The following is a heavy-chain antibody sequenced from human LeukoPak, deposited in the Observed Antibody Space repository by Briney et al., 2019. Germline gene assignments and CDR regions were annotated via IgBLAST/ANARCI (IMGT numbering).Heavy chain of an antibody. CDR2: ISGSGTNT. CDR1: GFTFSNYG. Sequence: PGGSLRLSCAASGFTFSNYGMSWVRQAPGKGLEWVSGISGSGTNTYYADSVKGRFTISRDNSKNTLSLQMSSLRADDTALYYWAKRVVLLWFGEGDDYFDSWGQGTLVTVPS. D-gene: IGHD3-10*01. CDR3: AKRVVLLWFGEGDDYFDS. V-gene: IGHV3-23*01. J-gene: IGHJ4*02.